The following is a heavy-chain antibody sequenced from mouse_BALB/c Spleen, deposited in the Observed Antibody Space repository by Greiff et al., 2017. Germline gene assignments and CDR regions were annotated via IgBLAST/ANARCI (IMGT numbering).Heavy chain of an antibody. Sequence: VQLQQSGPGLVKPSQSLSLTCTVTGYSITSDYAWNWIRQFPGNKLEWMGYISYSGSTSYNPSLKSRISITRDTSKNQFFLQLNSVTTEDTATYYCARMRSTTGDWYFDVWGAGTTVTVSA. D-gene: IGHD1-1*01. V-gene: IGHV3-2*02. J-gene: IGHJ1*01. CDR3: ARMRSTTGDWYFDV. CDR1: GYSITSDYA. CDR2: ISYSGST.